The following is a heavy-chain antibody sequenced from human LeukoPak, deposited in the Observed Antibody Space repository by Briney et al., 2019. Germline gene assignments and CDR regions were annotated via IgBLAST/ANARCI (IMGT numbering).Heavy chain of an antibody. CDR2: ISSNGRST. J-gene: IGHJ4*02. CDR3: ARECDGSWSCVY. V-gene: IGHV3-64*02. CDR1: GFTFSRYT. D-gene: IGHD3-10*01. Sequence: AGGSLRLSCAASGFTFSRYTMHWVRQAPGKRLEYFSAISSNGRSTYYADSVKGRFTLSRDNSKNSLYLQMGSLRMEDTAVYYCARECDGSWSCVYWRRGTVVTVSS.